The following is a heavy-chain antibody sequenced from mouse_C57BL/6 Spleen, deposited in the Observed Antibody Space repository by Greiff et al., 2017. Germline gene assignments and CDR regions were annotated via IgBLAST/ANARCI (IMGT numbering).Heavy chain of an antibody. CDR3: ARDDCGSSFYFDY. V-gene: IGHV5-4*01. Sequence: EVHLVESGGGLVKPGGSLKLSCAASGFTFSSYAMSWVRQTPEKRLEWVATISDGGSYTYYPDNVKGRFTISRDNAKNNLYLQMSHLKSEDTAMYDCARDDCGSSFYFDYWGQGTTLTVSS. CDR2: ISDGGSYT. D-gene: IGHD1-1*01. CDR1: GFTFSSYA. J-gene: IGHJ2*01.